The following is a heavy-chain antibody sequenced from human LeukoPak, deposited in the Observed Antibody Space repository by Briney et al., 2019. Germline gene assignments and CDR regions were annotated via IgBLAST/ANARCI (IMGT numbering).Heavy chain of an antibody. J-gene: IGHJ4*02. CDR2: IYYSGST. Sequence: SETLSLTCTVSGGSISSSSYYWGWVRQPPGKWLEWSGRIYYSGSTYYNPSLKSRVTISVDPSKNQFSLKLSSVNAAATAVYYCARRYYGDYVDYWGQGTLVTVSS. CDR1: GGSISSSSYY. V-gene: IGHV4-39*01. D-gene: IGHD4-17*01. CDR3: ARRYYGDYVDY.